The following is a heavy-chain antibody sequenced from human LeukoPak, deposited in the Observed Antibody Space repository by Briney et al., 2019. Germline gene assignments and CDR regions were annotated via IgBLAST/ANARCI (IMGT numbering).Heavy chain of an antibody. Sequence: ASVKVSCKVSGYTLTELSMHWVRQAPGQGLEWMGIINPSGGSTSYAQKFQGRVTMTRDMSTSTVYMELSSLRSEDTAVYYCAREGYYDSSGYLRYFQHWGQGTLVTVSS. D-gene: IGHD3-22*01. CDR3: AREGYYDSSGYLRYFQH. V-gene: IGHV1-46*01. J-gene: IGHJ1*01. CDR2: INPSGGST. CDR1: GYTLTELS.